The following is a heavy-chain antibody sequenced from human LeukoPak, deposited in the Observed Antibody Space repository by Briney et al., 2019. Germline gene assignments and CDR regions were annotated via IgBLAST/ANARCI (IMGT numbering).Heavy chain of an antibody. V-gene: IGHV4-34*01. CDR1: VGSFSGYY. CDR2: INHSGST. CDR3: ARREGDTSMVRSFDY. D-gene: IGHD5-18*01. Sequence: SETLSLTCTVYVGSFSGYYWSWVRQPPGKGLEWIGEINHSGSTNYNPSLKSRVAISVDTSKNQFSMNLSSENSADTAVYYCARREGDTSMVRSFDYWGQGTLVTVSS. J-gene: IGHJ4*02.